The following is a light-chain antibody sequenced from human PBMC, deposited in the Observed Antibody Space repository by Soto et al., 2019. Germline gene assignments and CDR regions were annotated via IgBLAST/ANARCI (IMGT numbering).Light chain of an antibody. J-gene: IGLJ1*01. V-gene: IGLV2-8*01. CDR3: CSYVGSNNYV. Sequence: QSALTQPPSASGSPGQSVAISCTGTSSDVGGYNYVSWYQQYPGKAPKLIMYEVTKRPSGVPDRFSGSKSGNTASLTVSGLQAEDEADYYCCSYVGSNNYVFGTGTTVTVL. CDR2: EVT. CDR1: SSDVGGYNY.